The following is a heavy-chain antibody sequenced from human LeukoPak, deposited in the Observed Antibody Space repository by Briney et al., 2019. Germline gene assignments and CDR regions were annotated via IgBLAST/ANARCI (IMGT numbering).Heavy chain of an antibody. V-gene: IGHV4-4*02. CDR3: ARAVGATQRFQT. J-gene: IGHJ4*02. D-gene: IGHD1-26*01. CDR1: GGSISSSNW. Sequence: PSETLSLTCAVSGGSISSSNWWSWVRQPPGKGLEWIGEIYHSGSTNYNPSLKSRVTISVDKSKNRFSLKVNSVTAADTAIYYCARAVGATQRFQTWGQGTLVTVSS. CDR2: IYHSGST.